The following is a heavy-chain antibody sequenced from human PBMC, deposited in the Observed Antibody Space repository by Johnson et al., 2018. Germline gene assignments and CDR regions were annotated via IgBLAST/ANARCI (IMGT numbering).Heavy chain of an antibody. V-gene: IGHV3-9*01. CDR3: AKARGYDKDAFDI. D-gene: IGHD5-12*01. Sequence: VQLVESGGGLVQPGRSLRLSCAASGFTFDDYAMHWVRQAPGKGLEWVSGISWNSGSIGYADSVKGRFTISRDNAKNSLYLQMNSLRTEDTALYYCAKARGYDKDAFDIWGQGTMVTVSS. CDR1: GFTFDDYA. J-gene: IGHJ3*02. CDR2: ISWNSGSI.